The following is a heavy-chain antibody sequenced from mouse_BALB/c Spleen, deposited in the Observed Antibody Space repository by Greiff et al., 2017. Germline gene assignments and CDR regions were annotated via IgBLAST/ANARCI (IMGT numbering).Heavy chain of an antibody. Sequence: VQLQQSGAELAKPGASVKMSCKASGYTFTSYWMHWVKQRPGQGLEWIGYINHSTGYTEYNQKFKDKATLTADKSSSTAYMQLRSLTSEDSAVYYCARGEVRGENRAMDYWGQGTSVTVSS. J-gene: IGHJ4*01. D-gene: IGHD2-14*01. CDR3: ARGEVRGENRAMDY. V-gene: IGHV1-7*01. CDR1: GYTFTSYW. CDR2: INHSTGYT.